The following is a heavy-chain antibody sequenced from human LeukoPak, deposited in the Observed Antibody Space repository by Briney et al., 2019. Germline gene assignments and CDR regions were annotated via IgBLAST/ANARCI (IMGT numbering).Heavy chain of an antibody. V-gene: IGHV3-23*01. CDR1: GFTFSSYA. CDR2: ISSSGIST. Sequence: GGSLRLSCAASGFTFSSYAMNWVRQAPGKGLEWVSAISSSGISTYYADSVKGRFTISRDNAKNSLYLQMNSLRAEDTAVYYCARDYYDSSGYSDYWGQGTLVTVSS. D-gene: IGHD3-22*01. J-gene: IGHJ4*02. CDR3: ARDYYDSSGYSDY.